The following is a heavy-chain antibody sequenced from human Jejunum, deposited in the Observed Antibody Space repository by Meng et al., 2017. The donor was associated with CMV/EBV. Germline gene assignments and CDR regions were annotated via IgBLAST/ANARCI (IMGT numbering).Heavy chain of an antibody. V-gene: IGHV4-39*07. D-gene: IGHD5-18*01. CDR2: VFYGANT. CDR1: GGSTGSSGSY. CDR3: AKMDTAMVIYY. J-gene: IGHJ4*02. Sequence: VSGGSTGSSGSYWGWIRQPPGKGLEWIGSVFYGANTYYNPSLKSRVTISVDTSNNQLSLKLSSVTAADTAVYYCAKMDTAMVIYYWGQGTRVTVSS.